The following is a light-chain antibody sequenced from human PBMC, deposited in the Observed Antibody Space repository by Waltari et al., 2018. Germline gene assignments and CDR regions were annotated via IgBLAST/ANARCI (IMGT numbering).Light chain of an antibody. J-gene: IGKJ2*01. Sequence: EVVLTQSPATLSLSPGERATLSCRASQSVSSYLAWYQQKPGQTPRLLIYDASNRATGIPARCSGSGSGTDFTLTISSLEPEDFAVYYCQQRGNWPNTFGQGTKVEIK. CDR1: QSVSSY. V-gene: IGKV3-11*01. CDR2: DAS. CDR3: QQRGNWPNT.